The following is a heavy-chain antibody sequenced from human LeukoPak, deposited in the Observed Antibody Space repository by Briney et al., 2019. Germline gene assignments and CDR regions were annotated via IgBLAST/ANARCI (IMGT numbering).Heavy chain of an antibody. CDR1: GYTFTGYY. CDR3: ARDTSSGYECDY. D-gene: IGHD6-13*01. J-gene: IGHJ4*02. CDR2: INPNSGGT. V-gene: IGHV1-2*06. Sequence: VASVKVSCKASGYTFTGYYMHWVRQAPGQGLEWMGRINPNSGGTNYAQKFQGRVTMTRDTSISTAYMELSRLRSDDTAVYYCARDTSSGYECDYWGQGTLVTVSS.